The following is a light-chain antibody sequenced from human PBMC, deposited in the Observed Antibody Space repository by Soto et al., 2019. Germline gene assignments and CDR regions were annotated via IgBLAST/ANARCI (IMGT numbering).Light chain of an antibody. Sequence: XASXXXXXXXAWYQQKPGKVPKLLIYAASTLXSGVPSRXXGXXXXXXXXXTISSLQPEDVATYYCQKYNSAPPWTFGQGTKV. CDR3: QKYNSAPPWT. CDR2: AAS. J-gene: IGKJ1*01. V-gene: IGKV1-27*01. CDR1: XXXXXX.